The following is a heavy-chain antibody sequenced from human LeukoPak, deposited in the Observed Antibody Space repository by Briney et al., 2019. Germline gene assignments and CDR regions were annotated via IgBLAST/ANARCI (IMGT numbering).Heavy chain of an antibody. CDR1: GFTFDDYA. CDR3: AKVFMVRGFDAFDI. CDR2: ISWNSGSI. J-gene: IGHJ3*02. V-gene: IGHV3-9*01. D-gene: IGHD3-10*01. Sequence: GRSLRLSCAASGFTFDDYAMHWVRQAPGKGLEWVSGISWNSGSIGYADSVKGRFTISRDNAKNSLYLQMNSLRAEDTALYYCAKVFMVRGFDAFDIWGQGTMVTVSS.